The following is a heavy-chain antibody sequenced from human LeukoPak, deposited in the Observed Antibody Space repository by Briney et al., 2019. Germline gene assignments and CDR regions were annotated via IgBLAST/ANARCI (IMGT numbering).Heavy chain of an antibody. V-gene: IGHV4-39*01. Sequence: SETLSLTCTVSRASIRTPDYYWAWVRQPPGKGLEWIGSIYYSGSTYYNPSLKSRVTISVDTSKNQFSLKLSSVTAADTAVYYCARFPGNEYYYDSSGYYFPWFDPWGQGTLVTVSS. CDR3: ARFPGNEYYYDSSGYYFPWFDP. J-gene: IGHJ5*02. D-gene: IGHD3-22*01. CDR1: RASIRTPDYY. CDR2: IYYSGST.